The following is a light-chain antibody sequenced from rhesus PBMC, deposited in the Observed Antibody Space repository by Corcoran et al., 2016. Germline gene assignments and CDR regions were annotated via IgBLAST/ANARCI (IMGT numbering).Light chain of an antibody. J-gene: IGKJ4*01. CDR1: ENVNNY. Sequence: DIQMTQSPSSLSASVGDRVTITCRASENVNNYLNWYQQKPGKAPKLLIYKATTLQSGVPSRCSGSGSGTDYTFTISILQPEDIATYYCQQSFGVPPTFGGGAKVDLK. V-gene: IGKV1-74*01. CDR2: KAT. CDR3: QQSFGVPPT.